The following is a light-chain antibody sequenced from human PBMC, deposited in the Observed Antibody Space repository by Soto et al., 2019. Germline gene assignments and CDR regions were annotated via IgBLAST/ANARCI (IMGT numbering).Light chain of an antibody. Sequence: QSALTQPASVSGSLGQSITISFTGTSVDVGGYNYVSWYQHHPGKAPRLLIFEVSNRPSGVSNRFSGSKSGNTASLTISGLQAEDEADYYCTSYTIKTTYVFGTGTKVTV. CDR2: EVS. J-gene: IGLJ1*01. V-gene: IGLV2-14*01. CDR1: SVDVGGYNY. CDR3: TSYTIKTTYV.